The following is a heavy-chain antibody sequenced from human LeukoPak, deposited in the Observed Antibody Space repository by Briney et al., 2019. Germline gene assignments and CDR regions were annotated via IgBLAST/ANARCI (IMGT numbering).Heavy chain of an antibody. J-gene: IGHJ3*02. CDR2: INPDGSSS. V-gene: IGHV3-74*01. CDR1: GFTFSDYW. CDR3: ARGLQLWYPGDAFDI. D-gene: IGHD5-18*01. Sequence: GGSLRLSCAASGFTFSDYWMHWVRQAPGKGLEWVSRINPDGSSSNYADSVKGRFTMSRDNAKNTVYLQMDSLRAEDTAVYYCARGLQLWYPGDAFDIWGQGTMVTVSS.